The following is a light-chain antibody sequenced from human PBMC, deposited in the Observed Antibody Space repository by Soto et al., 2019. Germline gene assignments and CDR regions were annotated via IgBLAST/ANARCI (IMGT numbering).Light chain of an antibody. Sequence: QSVLTQPPSVSGAPGHRVSISCTGTNTNIGAGYDVYWYQLPPGTAPKLLIDANINRPSVVPDRCSGSKSGATSFLVITGLQAEDEDADYCQAYDSSLIAWKVFGGGTKLTVL. CDR2: ANI. J-gene: IGLJ3*02. CDR3: QAYDSSLIAWKV. CDR1: NTNIGAGYD. V-gene: IGLV1-40*01.